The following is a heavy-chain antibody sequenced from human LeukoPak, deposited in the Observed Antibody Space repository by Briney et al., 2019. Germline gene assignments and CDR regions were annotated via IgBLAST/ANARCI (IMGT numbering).Heavy chain of an antibody. Sequence: PGGSLRLSCAASGFTFSSYWMHWVRQAPGKGLVWVSRINSDGSSTSYADSVKGRFTISRDNAENSLYLQMNSLRAEDTAVYYCARDRAYSTFDYWGQGTLVTVSS. CDR1: GFTFSSYW. D-gene: IGHD3-16*01. V-gene: IGHV3-74*01. CDR3: ARDRAYSTFDY. J-gene: IGHJ4*02. CDR2: INSDGSST.